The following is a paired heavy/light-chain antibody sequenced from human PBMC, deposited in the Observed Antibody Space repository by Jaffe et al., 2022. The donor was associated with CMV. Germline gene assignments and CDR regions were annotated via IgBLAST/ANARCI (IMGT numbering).Light chain of an antibody. CDR3: ASWDGSFTWV. CDR1: SSNIGINY. V-gene: IGLV1-47*01. J-gene: IGLJ3*02. Sequence: QPVLTQPPSASGTPGQRITISCSGSSSNIGINYVYWYQQLPGMAPKLLIYGNNRRPSGVPDRFSGSKSGTSASLAISGLRSEDEADFYCASWDGSFTWVFGGGTRLTVL. CDR2: GNN.
Heavy chain of an antibody. CDR3: ARKSGDGNNCNGVSCYVDDY. CDR1: GGSIRSTNW. V-gene: IGHV4-4*02. CDR2: IYHSENT. Sequence: QVQLQESGPGLVKPSGTLSLTCAVSGGSIRSTNWWTWVRQPPGKGLEWIGEIYHSENTNYNPSLKSRVTISLDKAKNQFALKLSSVTAADTAIYYCARKSGDGNNCNGVSCYVDDYWGQGTLVTVSS. J-gene: IGHJ4*02. D-gene: IGHD2-15*01.